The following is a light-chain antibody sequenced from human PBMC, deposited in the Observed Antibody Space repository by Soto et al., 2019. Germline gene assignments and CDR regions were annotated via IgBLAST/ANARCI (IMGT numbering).Light chain of an antibody. Sequence: QSALTQPASVSGSPGQSITISCTGTSSDVGGYHYVSWYQQHPGKAPKLMIYEVSNRPSGVSNRLSGSKSGNTASLTISGLQAEDEADYYCSSYTSSSTYVLGTGTKLTVL. J-gene: IGLJ1*01. CDR1: SSDVGGYHY. CDR3: SSYTSSSTYV. CDR2: EVS. V-gene: IGLV2-14*01.